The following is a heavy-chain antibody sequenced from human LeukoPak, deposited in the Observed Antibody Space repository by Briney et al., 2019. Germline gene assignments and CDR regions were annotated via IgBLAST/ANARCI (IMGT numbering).Heavy chain of an antibody. CDR2: INPNSGGT. D-gene: IGHD6-13*01. J-gene: IGHJ5*02. CDR3: AVPPSSSWPPTFS. CDR1: GYTFTGYY. V-gene: IGHV1-2*02. Sequence: ASVKVSCKASGYTFTGYYMHWVRQAPGQGLEWMGWINPNSGGTNYAQKFQGRVTMTRDTSISTAYMELSRLRSDDTAVYYCAVPPSSSWPPTFSWGQGTLVTVSS.